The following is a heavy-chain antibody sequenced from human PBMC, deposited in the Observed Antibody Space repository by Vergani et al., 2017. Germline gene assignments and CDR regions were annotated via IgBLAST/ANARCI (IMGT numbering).Heavy chain of an antibody. J-gene: IGHJ1*01. Sequence: EVQLVESGGGLVQPGGSLRLSCAASGFTFSSYSMNWVRQAPGKGLEWVSYISSSSSTIYYADSVKGRFTISRDNAKNSLYLQMNSLRAEDTAVYYCARDRRYCSGGSCYPIEHFQHWGQGTLVTVSS. D-gene: IGHD2-15*01. CDR1: GFTFSSYS. CDR2: ISSSSSTI. V-gene: IGHV3-48*01. CDR3: ARDRRYCSGGSCYPIEHFQH.